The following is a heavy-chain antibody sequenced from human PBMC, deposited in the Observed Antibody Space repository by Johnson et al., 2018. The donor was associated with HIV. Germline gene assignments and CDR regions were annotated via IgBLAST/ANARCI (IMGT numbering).Heavy chain of an antibody. V-gene: IGHV3-20*04. J-gene: IGHJ3*02. Sequence: VQLVESGGGVVRPGGSLRLSCAASGFTFDDYGMSWVRQAPGKGLEWVSGINWNGGSTGYADSVKGRFTISRDTAKNSLYLQMNSLRAEDTALYYCARGLGGYDSSGYYWTDAFDIWGQGTMVTVSS. CDR1: GFTFDDYG. CDR3: ARGLGGYDSSGYYWTDAFDI. CDR2: INWNGGST. D-gene: IGHD3-22*01.